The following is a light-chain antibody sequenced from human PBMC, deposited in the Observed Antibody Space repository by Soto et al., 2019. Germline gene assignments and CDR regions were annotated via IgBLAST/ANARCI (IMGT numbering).Light chain of an antibody. CDR2: DAS. CDR3: QQYNSYSVT. Sequence: DIQVTQSPSSLSASVGDRVTISCRASQSISGYLNWYQQKPGKVPKRLIYDASSLQSGVPSRISGSGSGTEFTLTISSLQPDDFATYYCQQYNSYSVTFGQGTKVDIK. CDR1: QSISGY. J-gene: IGKJ1*01. V-gene: IGKV1-5*01.